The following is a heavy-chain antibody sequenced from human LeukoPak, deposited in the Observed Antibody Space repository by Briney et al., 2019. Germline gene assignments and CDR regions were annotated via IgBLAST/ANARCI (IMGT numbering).Heavy chain of an antibody. V-gene: IGHV1-18*01. J-gene: IGHJ5*02. CDR2: ISAYNGNT. CDR1: GYTFTSYG. D-gene: IGHD3-16*02. CDR3: ARDGAENLDYDYVWGSYRYYWFDP. Sequence: ASVKVSCKASGYTFTSYGISWVRQAPGQGLEGMGWISAYNGNTNYAQKLQGRVTMTTDTSTSTAYMELRSLRSDDTAVYYCARDGAENLDYDYVWGSYRYYWFDPWGQGTLVTVSS.